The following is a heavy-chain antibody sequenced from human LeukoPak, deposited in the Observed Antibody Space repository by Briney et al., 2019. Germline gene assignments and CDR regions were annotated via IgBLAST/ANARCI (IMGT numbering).Heavy chain of an antibody. CDR1: GFIFSDYY. Sequence: GGSLRLSCGASGFIFSDYYMSWIRQAPGKGLEWISYISSSGTPKYYADSVKGRLTISRDNAKKSLFLQMNSLRDEDTAVYYCVRDDGHHWFDFWGQGTLVTVSS. CDR3: VRDDGHHWFDF. CDR2: ISSSGTPK. D-gene: IGHD1-1*01. V-gene: IGHV3-11*01. J-gene: IGHJ4*02.